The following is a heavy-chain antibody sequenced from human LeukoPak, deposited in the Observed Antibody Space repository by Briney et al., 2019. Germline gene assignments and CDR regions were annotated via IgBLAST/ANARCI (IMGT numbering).Heavy chain of an antibody. D-gene: IGHD2-21*02. V-gene: IGHV4-4*09. CDR3: ARSYCGGDCYSGGGIVDY. Sequence: SETLSLTCTVSGGSISGYYWSWIRQPPGKGLEWIGYIYHSGRANYNPSLRSRVTISVDTSKNQFSLKLSSVAAADTAVYSCARSYCGGDCYSGGGIVDYWGQGTLVTVSS. CDR1: GGSISGYY. J-gene: IGHJ4*02. CDR2: IYHSGRA.